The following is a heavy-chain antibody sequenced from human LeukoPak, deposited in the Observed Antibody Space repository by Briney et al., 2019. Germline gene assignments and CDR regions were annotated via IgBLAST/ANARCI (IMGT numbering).Heavy chain of an antibody. Sequence: GASVKVSCKASGGTFSSYAISWVRQAPGQGLEWMGGIIPIFGTANYAQKFQDRVTITADESTSTAYMELSSLRSEDTAVYYCARGSSLHLYYYYGMDVWGQGTTVTVSS. CDR3: ARGSSLHLYYYYGMDV. V-gene: IGHV1-69*13. CDR2: IIPIFGTA. D-gene: IGHD2-15*01. J-gene: IGHJ6*02. CDR1: GGTFSSYA.